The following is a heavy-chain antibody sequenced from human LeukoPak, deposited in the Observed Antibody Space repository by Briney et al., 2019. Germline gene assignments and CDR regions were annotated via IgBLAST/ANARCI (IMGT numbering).Heavy chain of an antibody. J-gene: IGHJ3*02. CDR2: IYTSGST. CDR3: AREPHSSGWYRDAFDI. CDR1: GGSISSGSYY. D-gene: IGHD6-19*01. Sequence: PSQTLSLTCTVSGGSISSGSYYWSWIRQPAGKGLEWIGRIYTSGSTNYNPSLKSRVTMSVDTSKNQFSLKLSSVTAADTAVYYCAREPHSSGWYRDAFDIWGQGTKVTVSS. V-gene: IGHV4-61*02.